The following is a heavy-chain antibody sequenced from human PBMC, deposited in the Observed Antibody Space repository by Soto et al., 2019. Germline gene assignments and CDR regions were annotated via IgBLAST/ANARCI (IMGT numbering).Heavy chain of an antibody. V-gene: IGHV4-34*01. CDR2: INHNGDS. Sequence: QVHLQQWGAGLLKPSETLSLTCGVYGGSFGTSYWAWIRQSPEKGLEWTGEINHNGDSNYNPCLKMRVTISLDMSDNQFSLKLTPVAAADTAVLYCARVTRFPDAFDIWGQGTPVIVSS. CDR3: ARVTRFPDAFDI. CDR1: GGSFGTSY. J-gene: IGHJ3*02.